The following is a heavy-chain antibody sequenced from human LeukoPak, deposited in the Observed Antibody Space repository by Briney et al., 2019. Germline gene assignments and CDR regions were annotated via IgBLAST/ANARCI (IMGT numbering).Heavy chain of an antibody. Sequence: GGSLRLSCAASGFSFSSYVMHWVRQAPGKGLEWVAFIRYDGNIKYYAESVRGRFAISRDNSKNTLFLQMNSLRAEDTAVYYCAGDPGYCTGGTCFDYWGQGTLVTVSS. CDR1: GFSFSSYV. CDR3: AGDPGYCTGGTCFDY. CDR2: IRYDGNIK. V-gene: IGHV3-30*02. D-gene: IGHD2-8*02. J-gene: IGHJ4*02.